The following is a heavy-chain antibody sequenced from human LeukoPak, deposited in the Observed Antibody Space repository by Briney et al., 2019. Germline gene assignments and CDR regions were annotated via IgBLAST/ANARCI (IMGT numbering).Heavy chain of an antibody. CDR1: GYTFSSYV. V-gene: IGHV1-3*01. CDR3: ARERGSILIVPMDY. CDR2: INAGNGDT. D-gene: IGHD2/OR15-2a*01. Sequence: GASVKVSCKASGYTFSSYVMHWVCQAPGQRFEWMGRINAGNGDTKYSQKFQGRVTITRDTSASTAYMELSSLTPEDTAVYYCARERGSILIVPMDYWGQGTPVTVSS. J-gene: IGHJ4*02.